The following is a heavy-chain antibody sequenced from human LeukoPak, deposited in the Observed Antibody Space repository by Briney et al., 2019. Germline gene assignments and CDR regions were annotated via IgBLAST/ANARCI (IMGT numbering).Heavy chain of an antibody. CDR3: AKDPAYYYDSSGYYY. Sequence: GASVKVSCKASGGTFISYAISWVRQAPGQGLEWMGGIIPIFGTANYAQKFQGRVTITADESTSTAYMELSSLRSEDTAVYYCAKDPAYYYDSSGYYYWGQGTLVTVSS. D-gene: IGHD3-22*01. V-gene: IGHV1-69*13. CDR2: IIPIFGTA. CDR1: GGTFISYA. J-gene: IGHJ4*02.